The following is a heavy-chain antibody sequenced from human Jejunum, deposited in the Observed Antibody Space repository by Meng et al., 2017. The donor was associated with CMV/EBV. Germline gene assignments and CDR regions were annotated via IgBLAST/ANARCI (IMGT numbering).Heavy chain of an antibody. J-gene: IGHJ5*02. CDR1: GFSVSSNY. V-gene: IGHV3-66*01. Sequence: AEVGESGGAVVQPGGSLSLSCAASGFSVSSNYMSWVRQAPGKGLECVSISDPTGYTYYADSVKGRFSISSDSSRNTLYIEMNSLRVEDTAVYYCARGMYFSPWGQGTLVTVSS. CDR3: ARGMYFSP. D-gene: IGHD2-8*01. CDR2: SDPTGYT.